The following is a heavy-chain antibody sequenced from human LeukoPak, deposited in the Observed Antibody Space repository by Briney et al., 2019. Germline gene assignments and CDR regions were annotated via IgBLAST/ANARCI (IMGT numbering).Heavy chain of an antibody. D-gene: IGHD3-10*01. V-gene: IGHV1-8*01. CDR3: ASDLMVRGGTLLDY. CDR2: MNPNSGNT. J-gene: IGHJ4*02. CDR1: GYTFTSYD. Sequence: HWASVKVSCKASGYTFTSYDINWVRQATGQGLEWMGWMNPNSGNTGYAQKLQGRVTMTTDTSTSTAYMELRSLRSDDTAVYYCASDLMVRGGTLLDYWGQGTLVTVSS.